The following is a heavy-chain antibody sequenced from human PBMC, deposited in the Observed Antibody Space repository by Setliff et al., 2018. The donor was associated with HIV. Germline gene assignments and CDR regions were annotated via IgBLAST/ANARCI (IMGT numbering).Heavy chain of an antibody. CDR1: RASISSSNYY. J-gene: IGHJ4*02. CDR3: VRVDYGDYDFDY. V-gene: IGHV4-39*02. CDR2: FHSSGST. D-gene: IGHD4-17*01. Sequence: SETLSLTCVVSRASISSSNYYWGWIRQPPGKGLEWIGSFHSSGSTSYNPSLRSRVTLSVDTSKNQFSLKLISVTAADTAVFYCVRVDYGDYDFDYWGQGTLVTAPQ.